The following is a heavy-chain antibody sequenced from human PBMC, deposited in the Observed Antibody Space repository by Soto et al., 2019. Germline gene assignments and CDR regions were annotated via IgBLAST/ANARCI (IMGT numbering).Heavy chain of an antibody. CDR2: ISGSGGST. CDR1: GFTFSSYA. Sequence: VQLLESGGGLVQPGGSLRLSCAASGFTFSSYAMSWVRQAPGKGLEWVSAISGSGGSTYYADSVKGRLTISRDNSKNTLYLQMNSLRAEDTAVYYCAKGYCSGGSCFYFDYWGQGTLVTVSS. V-gene: IGHV3-23*01. J-gene: IGHJ4*02. CDR3: AKGYCSGGSCFYFDY. D-gene: IGHD2-15*01.